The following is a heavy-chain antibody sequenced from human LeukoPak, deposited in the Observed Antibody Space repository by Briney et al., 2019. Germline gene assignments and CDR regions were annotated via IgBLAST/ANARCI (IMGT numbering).Heavy chain of an antibody. Sequence: GGSLRLSCTTSGFSFSSHDMHWVRQAPGKGLEWVAVISYDGSSKYYADSVKGRFIISRDNSKNTLYLQMNSLRAEDTAVYYCARAEATWAYYFGMDVWGQGTTVTVSS. CDR1: GFSFSSHD. V-gene: IGHV3-30-3*01. D-gene: IGHD1-1*01. CDR3: ARAEATWAYYFGMDV. CDR2: ISYDGSSK. J-gene: IGHJ6*02.